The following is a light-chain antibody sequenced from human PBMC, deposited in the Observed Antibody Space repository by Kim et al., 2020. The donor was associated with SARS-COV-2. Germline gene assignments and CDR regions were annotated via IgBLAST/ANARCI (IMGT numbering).Light chain of an antibody. CDR2: RSN. CDR3: AAWDDSVSAWV. CDR1: TSNIGDYY. V-gene: IGLV1-47*01. Sequence: QSVLTQPPSASGTPGQRVSISCYGSTSNIGDYYVSWYQHFPGTAPNLLIYRSNQRPEGVPDRFSGSRSGTSASLAISGLRSEDEADYYCAAWDDSVSAWVFGGGTQLTVL. J-gene: IGLJ3*02.